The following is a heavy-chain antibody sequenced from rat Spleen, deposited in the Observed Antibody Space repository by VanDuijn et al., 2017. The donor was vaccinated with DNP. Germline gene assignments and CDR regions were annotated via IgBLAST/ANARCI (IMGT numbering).Heavy chain of an antibody. CDR3: ATHWGYFDH. CDR1: GFTFSSYD. D-gene: IGHD4-3*01. V-gene: IGHV5-25*01. Sequence: EVQLVESGGGLLQPGRSLKLSCAASGFTFSSYDMAWVRQAPSKGLEWVASVNTGGGITYYRDSVKGRFIVSRDNAKSTLDLQMDSLRSEDTATYYCATHWGYFDHWGQGVMVTVSS. J-gene: IGHJ2*01. CDR2: VNTGGGIT.